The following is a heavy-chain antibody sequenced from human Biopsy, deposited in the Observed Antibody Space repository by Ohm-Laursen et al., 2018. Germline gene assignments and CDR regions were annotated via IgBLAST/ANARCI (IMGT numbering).Heavy chain of an antibody. CDR1: GGSISSDY. CDR2: IYYSGST. V-gene: IGHV4-59*01. CDR3: ARATNSTGWLYYYFYGMDV. J-gene: IGHJ6*02. D-gene: IGHD2/OR15-2a*01. Sequence: SETLSLTCIVSGGSISSDYWSWIRQTPGKGLEWIGYIYYSGSTNYNPSLKSRVTISVDTSKNQFSLRLNSVTAADTAVYCCARATNSTGWLYYYFYGMDVWGQGTTVTVSS.